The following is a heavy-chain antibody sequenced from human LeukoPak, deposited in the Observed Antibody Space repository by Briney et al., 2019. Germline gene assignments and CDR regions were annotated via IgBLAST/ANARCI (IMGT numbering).Heavy chain of an antibody. D-gene: IGHD1-14*01. CDR2: IIPIFGTA. V-gene: IGHV1-69*05. J-gene: IGHJ4*02. Sequence: GASVKVSCKGSGGTFSSYAISWVRQAPGQRLEWMGGIIPIFGTANYAQKFQGRVTITTDESTSTAYMELSSLRSEDTAVYYCARAGGINREYYFDYWGQGTLVTVSS. CDR3: ARAGGINREYYFDY. CDR1: GGTFSSYA.